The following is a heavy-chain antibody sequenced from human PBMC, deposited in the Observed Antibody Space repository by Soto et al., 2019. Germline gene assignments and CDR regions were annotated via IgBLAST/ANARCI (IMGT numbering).Heavy chain of an antibody. V-gene: IGHV3-7*01. CDR2: IKPDESEK. Sequence: VGSLRLSCTASGFTFSDSWMTWVRQAPGKGLEWVARIKPDESEKKYADSVKGRFSISRDNAKNSMYLQMDSLRGEDTAVYYCVRGGSNYASWGQGTLVTVSS. CDR3: VRGGSNYAS. D-gene: IGHD4-4*01. CDR1: GFTFSDSW. J-gene: IGHJ5*02.